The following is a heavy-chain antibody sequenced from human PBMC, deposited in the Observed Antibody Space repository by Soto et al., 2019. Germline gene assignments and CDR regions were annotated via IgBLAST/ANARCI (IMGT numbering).Heavy chain of an antibody. CDR3: ARDLRDGYNSVRWFDP. CDR1: GGSITSNY. Sequence: PSETLSLTCTVSGGSITSNYWSWIRQPPGKGLEWIGYIYYSGSTNSNPSLKSRVTISVDTSKNQFSLKLSSVTAADTAVYYCARDLRDGYNSVRWFDPWGQGTLVTVSS. D-gene: IGHD2-21*01. V-gene: IGHV4-59*01. J-gene: IGHJ5*02. CDR2: IYYSGST.